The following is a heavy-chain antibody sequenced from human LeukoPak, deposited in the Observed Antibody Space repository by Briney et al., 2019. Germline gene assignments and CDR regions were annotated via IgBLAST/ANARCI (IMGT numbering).Heavy chain of an antibody. V-gene: IGHV1-18*01. J-gene: IGHJ4*02. D-gene: IGHD3-3*01. CDR2: ISAYNGNT. CDR1: GYTFTSYG. CDR3: ARAFWSGYYPTSRYFDY. Sequence: ASVKVSCKASGYTFTSYGISWVRQAPGQGLEWMGWISAYNGNTNYAQKLQGRVTMTTDTSTSTAYMELRSLRSDDTAVYYCARAFWSGYYPTSRYFDYWGQGTLVTVSS.